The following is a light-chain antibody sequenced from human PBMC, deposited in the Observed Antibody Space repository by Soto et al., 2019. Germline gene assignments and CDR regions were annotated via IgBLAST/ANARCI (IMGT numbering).Light chain of an antibody. J-gene: IGKJ1*01. Sequence: DVVMTQSPLSLPVTLGQPASISCRSSQSLVHSSGNTYLNWFLQRPGHSPMRLIYQVSNRDSGVPDRFSGSGSGIDFTLKISSVEADDVGVYYCMQGTYWPWTFGQGTRVEIK. CDR2: QVS. CDR3: MQGTYWPWT. CDR1: QSLVHSSGNTY. V-gene: IGKV2-30*02.